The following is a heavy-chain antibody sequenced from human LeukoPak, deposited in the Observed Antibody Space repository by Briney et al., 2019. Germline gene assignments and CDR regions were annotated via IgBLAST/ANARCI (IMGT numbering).Heavy chain of an antibody. D-gene: IGHD5-18*01. CDR2: INHSVST. CDR3: ARGATAMVTDFDY. J-gene: IGHJ4*02. V-gene: IGHV4-34*01. Sequence: SETLSLTCAVYGGSFSGYYWSWIRHPPGNGLEWIGEINHSVSTNYNPSLKSRVTISVDTSENQFSLKLSSVTAADTAVYYYARGATAMVTDFDYWGQGTLVTVSS. CDR1: GGSFSGYY.